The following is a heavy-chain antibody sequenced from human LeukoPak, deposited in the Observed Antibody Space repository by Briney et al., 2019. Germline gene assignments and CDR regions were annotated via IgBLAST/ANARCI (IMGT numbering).Heavy chain of an antibody. J-gene: IGHJ4*02. CDR2: INPSGGST. CDR1: GYTFTSYY. Sequence: ASVKVSCKASGYTFTSYYMHWVRQAPGQGLEWMGIINPSGGSTSYAQKFQGRVTMTRETSTSTVYMELSRLRSEDTAVYYCARSSRGLGILIGYWGQGTLVTVSS. D-gene: IGHD7-27*01. CDR3: ARSSRGLGILIGY. V-gene: IGHV1-46*01.